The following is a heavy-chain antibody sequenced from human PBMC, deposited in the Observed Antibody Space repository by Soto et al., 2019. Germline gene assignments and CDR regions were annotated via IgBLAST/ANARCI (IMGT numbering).Heavy chain of an antibody. CDR3: VKGYFFDY. J-gene: IGHJ4*02. V-gene: IGHV3-64D*06. CDR2: ISNDGGRT. CDR1: GFTFSGYA. Sequence: GGSLRLSCSASGFTFSGYAMLWVRQAPGKGLEYVSAISNDGGRTYYADFVKGRFTISRDNSKNTLYLQMSSLRVDDTAVYYCVKGYFFDYWGQGALVTVSS.